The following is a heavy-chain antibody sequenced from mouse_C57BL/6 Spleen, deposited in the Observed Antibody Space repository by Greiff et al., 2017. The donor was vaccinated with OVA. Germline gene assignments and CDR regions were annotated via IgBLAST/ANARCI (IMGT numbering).Heavy chain of an antibody. CDR1: GFSLTSYG. J-gene: IGHJ2*01. CDR2: IWSGGST. D-gene: IGHD1-1*01. V-gene: IGHV2-2*01. Sequence: VQLQQSGPGLVQPSQSLSITCTVSGFSLTSYGVHWVRQSPGKGLEWLGVIWSGGSTDYNAAFISRLSISKDNSKSQVFFKMNSLQADDTAIYYCARNREYYGSSYLYYFDYWGQGTTLTVSS. CDR3: ARNREYYGSSYLYYFDY.